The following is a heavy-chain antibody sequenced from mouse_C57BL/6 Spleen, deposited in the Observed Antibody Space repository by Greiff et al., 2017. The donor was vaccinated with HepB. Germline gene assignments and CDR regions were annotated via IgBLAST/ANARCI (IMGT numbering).Heavy chain of an antibody. J-gene: IGHJ4*01. V-gene: IGHV5-6*02. CDR2: ISSGGSYT. CDR3: ARRHYDYDEDY. CDR1: GFTFSSYG. Sequence: EVMLVESGGDLVKPGGSLKLSCAASGFTFSSYGMSWVRQTPDKRLEWVATISSGGSYTYYPDSVKGRFTISRDNAKNTLYLQMSSLKSEDTAMYYCARRHYDYDEDYWGQGTSVTVSS. D-gene: IGHD2-4*01.